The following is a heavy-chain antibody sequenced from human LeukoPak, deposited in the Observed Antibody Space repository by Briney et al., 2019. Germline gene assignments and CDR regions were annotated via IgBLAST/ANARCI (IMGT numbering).Heavy chain of an antibody. D-gene: IGHD3-22*01. J-gene: IGHJ4*02. CDR3: ARGTNYYDRSGYYPDY. Sequence: GGSLRLSCAASGFTFSGYWMSWVRQAPGKGLEWVANIKQDGSEKYYVDSVKGRFTISRDNAKNSLYLQMNSLRAEDTAVYYCARGTNYYDRSGYYPDYWGQGTLVTVSS. CDR1: GFTFSGYW. V-gene: IGHV3-7*01. CDR2: IKQDGSEK.